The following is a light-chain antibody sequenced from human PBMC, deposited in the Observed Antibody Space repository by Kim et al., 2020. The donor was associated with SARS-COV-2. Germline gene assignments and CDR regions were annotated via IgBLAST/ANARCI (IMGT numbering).Light chain of an antibody. J-gene: IGKJ2*01. V-gene: IGKV3-15*01. CDR3: LQYNNWPLYI. CDR1: ESVSTN. Sequence: VSAGESATLSCRASESVSTNLAWYRQKPGQAPRLLIYGASTRATDIPARFSGSGSGTDFTLTISSLQSEDFAVYYCLQYNNWPLYIFGQGTKLEI. CDR2: GAS.